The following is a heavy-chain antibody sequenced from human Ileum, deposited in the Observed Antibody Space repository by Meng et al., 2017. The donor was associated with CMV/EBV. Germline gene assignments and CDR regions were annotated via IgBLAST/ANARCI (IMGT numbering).Heavy chain of an antibody. D-gene: IGHD3-3*01. V-gene: IGHV5-51*01. CDR3: VRLSGFWSDSPMGPHFDS. CDR2: TYPGDSET. J-gene: IGHJ4*02. Sequence: GESLKISCKSSGPYFTTYWIGWVRQMPGKGLEWMGVTYPGDSETRYSPSFQGQVTISADKSITTAYLQWNSLKASDTAIYYCVRLSGFWSDSPMGPHFDSWGQGTLVTVSS. CDR1: GPYFTTYW.